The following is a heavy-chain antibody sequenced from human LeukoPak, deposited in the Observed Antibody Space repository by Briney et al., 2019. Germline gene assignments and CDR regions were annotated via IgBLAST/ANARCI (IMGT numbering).Heavy chain of an antibody. CDR1: GFTCSNNY. V-gene: IGHV3-53*01. J-gene: IGHJ5*02. CDR3: IVFGDSNH. Sequence: GGSLRLSCAASGFTCSNNYMSWVRQAPGKGLEWVSAIHSSGGTYYADSVKGRFTISRDTSKNTPYLQINSLRVEDTAVYYCIVFGDSNHWGQGTLVTVSS. CDR2: IHSSGGT. D-gene: IGHD4-17*01.